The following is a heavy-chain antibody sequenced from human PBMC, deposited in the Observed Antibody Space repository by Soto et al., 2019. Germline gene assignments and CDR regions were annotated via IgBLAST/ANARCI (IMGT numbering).Heavy chain of an antibody. J-gene: IGHJ4*02. D-gene: IGHD3-22*01. CDR3: ARGYYYDSSGHLSYFDY. V-gene: IGHV4-61*01. CDR1: GGSVSSGSYY. Sequence: QVQLQESGPGLVKPSETLSLTCTVSGGSVSSGSYYWSWIRQPPGTGLEWIGYIYYSGSTNYNPSLKSRVTISVDTSKNQFSLKLSSVTAADTAVYYCARGYYYDSSGHLSYFDYWGQGTLVTVSS. CDR2: IYYSGST.